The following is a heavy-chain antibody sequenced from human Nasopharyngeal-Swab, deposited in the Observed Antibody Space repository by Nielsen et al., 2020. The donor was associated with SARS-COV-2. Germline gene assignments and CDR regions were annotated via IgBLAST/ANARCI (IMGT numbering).Heavy chain of an antibody. CDR2: IKSKTDGGTT. V-gene: IGHV3-15*01. CDR3: TTDDLYV. Sequence: GGSLRLSCTVSGGSISSYYWSWIRQPPGKGLEWVGRIKSKTDGGTTDYAAPVKGRFTISRDDSKNTLYLQMNSLKTEDTAVYYCTTDDLYVWGQGTLVTVSS. CDR1: GGSISSYY. J-gene: IGHJ4*02. D-gene: IGHD5/OR15-5a*01.